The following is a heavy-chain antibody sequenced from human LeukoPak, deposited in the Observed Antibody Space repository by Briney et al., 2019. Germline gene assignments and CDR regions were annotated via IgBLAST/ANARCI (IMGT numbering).Heavy chain of an antibody. D-gene: IGHD6-6*01. CDR3: ARDVVHSSSSITTHNWFDP. CDR1: GGSISSGDYY. J-gene: IGHJ5*02. V-gene: IGHV4-30-4*08. CDR2: IYYSGST. Sequence: SETLSLTCTVSGGSISSGDYYWSWIRQPPGKGLEWIGYIYYSGSTYYNPSLKSRVTISVDTSKNQFSLKLSSVTAADTAVYYCARDVVHSSSSITTHNWFDPWGQGTLVTVSS.